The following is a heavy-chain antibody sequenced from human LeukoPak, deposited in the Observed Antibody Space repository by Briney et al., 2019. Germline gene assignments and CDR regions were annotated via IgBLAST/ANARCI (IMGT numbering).Heavy chain of an antibody. Sequence: PSETLSLTCTVSSGSISSHYWIWMRQPPGKGLVWSGYICYSGSTNYKPSLNSRVTISEDTTKNQFSLKLSSVTAADTAVYYCARVRLAEGSYWFGELLSYYFDYWGQGTLVTVSS. CDR1: SGSISSHY. CDR2: ICYSGST. V-gene: IGHV4-59*11. CDR3: ARVRLAEGSYWFGELLSYYFDY. D-gene: IGHD3-10*01. J-gene: IGHJ4*02.